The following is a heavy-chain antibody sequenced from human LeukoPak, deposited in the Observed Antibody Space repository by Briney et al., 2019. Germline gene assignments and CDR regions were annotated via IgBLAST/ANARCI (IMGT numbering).Heavy chain of an antibody. D-gene: IGHD3-10*01. CDR1: GGSFSGYY. J-gene: IGHJ3*02. Sequence: SETLSLTCAVYGGSFSGYYWSWIRQPPGKGLEWIGEINHSGSTNYNPSLKSRVTISVDTSKNQFSLKLNSMTAADTAVYYCARRVRGVNDAFDIWGQGTMVTVSS. CDR3: ARRVRGVNDAFDI. V-gene: IGHV4-34*01. CDR2: INHSGST.